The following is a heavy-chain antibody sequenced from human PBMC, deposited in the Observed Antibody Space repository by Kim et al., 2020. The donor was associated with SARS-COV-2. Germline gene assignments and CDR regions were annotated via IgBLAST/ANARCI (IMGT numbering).Heavy chain of an antibody. V-gene: IGHV1-46*01. D-gene: IGHD3-10*01. J-gene: IGHJ4*02. Sequence: ASVKVSCKASGYTFTSYYMHWVRQAPGQGLEWMGIINPSGGSTSYAQKFQGRVTMTRDTSTSTVYMELSSLRSEDTAVYYCARDPDPHYYGSGSYSGYWGQGTLVTVSS. CDR1: GYTFTSYY. CDR3: ARDPDPHYYGSGSYSGY. CDR2: INPSGGST.